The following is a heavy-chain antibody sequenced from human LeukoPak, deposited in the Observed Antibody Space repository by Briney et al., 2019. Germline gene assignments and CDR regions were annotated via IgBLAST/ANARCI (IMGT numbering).Heavy chain of an antibody. Sequence: PGGSLRLSCAASGCTFSNYAMSWVRQAPGKGLEWVSAITGSGGNTYYADSVKGRFTISRDNSKNTVFLQMNSLRAEDTAVYYCAKWGDYDVLTGYYVSDYWGQGTLVTVSS. CDR2: ITGSGGNT. J-gene: IGHJ4*02. D-gene: IGHD3-9*01. CDR1: GCTFSNYA. CDR3: AKWGDYDVLTGYYVSDY. V-gene: IGHV3-23*01.